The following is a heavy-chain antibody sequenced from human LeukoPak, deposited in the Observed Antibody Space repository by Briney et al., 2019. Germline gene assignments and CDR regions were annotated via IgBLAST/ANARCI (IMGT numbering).Heavy chain of an antibody. Sequence: ASVKVSCKDSGGTFSSYAISWVRQAPGQGLEWMGGIIPIFGTANYAQKFQGRVTITADESTSTAYMELSSLRSEDTAVYYCARVPRTMVRGPYGMDVWGQGTTVTVSS. D-gene: IGHD3-10*01. J-gene: IGHJ6*02. V-gene: IGHV1-69*13. CDR1: GGTFSSYA. CDR2: IIPIFGTA. CDR3: ARVPRTMVRGPYGMDV.